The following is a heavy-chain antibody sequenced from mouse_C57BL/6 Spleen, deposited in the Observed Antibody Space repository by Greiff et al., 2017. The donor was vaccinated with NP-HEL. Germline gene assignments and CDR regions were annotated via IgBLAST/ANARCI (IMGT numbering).Heavy chain of an antibody. CDR1: GYAFSSYW. CDR2: IYPGDGDT. V-gene: IGHV1-80*01. Sequence: QVQLQQSGAELVKPGASVKISCKASGYAFSSYWMNWVKQRPGKGLEWIGQIYPGDGDTNYNGKFKGKATLTADTSSSTAYMQLISLTSEDSAVYFCARGGLSLRSYAMDYWGQGTSVTVSS. D-gene: IGHD1-1*01. J-gene: IGHJ4*01. CDR3: ARGGLSLRSYAMDY.